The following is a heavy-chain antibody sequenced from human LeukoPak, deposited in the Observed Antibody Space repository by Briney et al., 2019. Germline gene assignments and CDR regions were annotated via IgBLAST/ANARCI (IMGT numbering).Heavy chain of an antibody. J-gene: IGHJ4*02. CDR3: ARQKVTVVRGVIITEYFDY. D-gene: IGHD3-10*01. V-gene: IGHV5-51*01. CDR2: IYPGDSDT. CDR1: GYSFTSYW. Sequence: GESLKISCKGSGYSFTSYWIGWVRQMPGKGLEWMGIIYPGDSDTRYSPSFQGQVTISADKSISTAYLQWSSLKASDTAMYYRARQKVTVVRGVIITEYFDYWGQGTLVTVSS.